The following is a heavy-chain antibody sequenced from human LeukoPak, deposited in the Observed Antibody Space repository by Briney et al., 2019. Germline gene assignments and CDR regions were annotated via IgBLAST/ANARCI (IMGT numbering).Heavy chain of an antibody. V-gene: IGHV5-51*01. CDR3: ARRDSSSKHFDY. D-gene: IGHD6-13*01. CDR1: GYSLTSYW. Sequence: GESLKISCKGSGYSLTSYWIGWVRQMPGKGLEWMGIIYPGDSDTRYSPSFQRQVTISGDKSISTAYVQWSSLKASDTAMYYCARRDSSSKHFDYWGQGTLVTVSS. J-gene: IGHJ4*02. CDR2: IYPGDSDT.